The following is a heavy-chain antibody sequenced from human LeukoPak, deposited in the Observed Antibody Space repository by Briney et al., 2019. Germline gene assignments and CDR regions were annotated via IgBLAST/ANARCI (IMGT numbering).Heavy chain of an antibody. Sequence: SETLSLTCTVCGGSISNYYWSWIRQPAGKGLEWIGRIYSDGRTNYDLSLSSRLAMSVDTSKNQFSLKLSSVTAADTAVYYCARDLSSRGVISLDYWGQGTLVTVSS. CDR1: GGSISNYY. D-gene: IGHD3-10*01. V-gene: IGHV4-4*07. CDR2: IYSDGRT. J-gene: IGHJ4*02. CDR3: ARDLSSRGVISLDY.